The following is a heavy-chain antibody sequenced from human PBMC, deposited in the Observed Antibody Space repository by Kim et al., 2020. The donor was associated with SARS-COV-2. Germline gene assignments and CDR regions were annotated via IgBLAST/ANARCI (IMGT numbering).Heavy chain of an antibody. V-gene: IGHV5-51*01. CDR2: IYPYDSDT. Sequence: GESLKISCKGSGSSFTSDWIGWVRQMPGKGPECMGIIYPYDSDTRYSPSFKGQVTISADKSITTTYLQWSSLRASDTAIYYCARLKGQLERTAFDIWGQGTVVTVSS. CDR1: GSSFTSDW. D-gene: IGHD1-1*01. J-gene: IGHJ3*02. CDR3: ARLKGQLERTAFDI.